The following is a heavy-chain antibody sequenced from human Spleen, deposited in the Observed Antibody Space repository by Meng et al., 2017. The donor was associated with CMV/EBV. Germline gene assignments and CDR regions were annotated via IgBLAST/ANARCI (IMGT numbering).Heavy chain of an antibody. CDR2: VFWDDDK. CDR3: AHRDYCSGGTCTFDY. J-gene: IGHJ4*02. V-gene: IGHV2-5*02. CDR1: GFSLSTSGVG. Sequence: GFSLSTSGVGVGWIRQPPGKALEWLALVFWDDDKRYSPSLKTRLTITKDTSKNQVVLTMTNMDPVDTATYYCAHRDYCSGGTCTFDYWGQGTLVTVSS. D-gene: IGHD2-15*01.